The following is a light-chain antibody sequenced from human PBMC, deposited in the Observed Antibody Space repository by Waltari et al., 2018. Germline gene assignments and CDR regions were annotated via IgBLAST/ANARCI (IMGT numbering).Light chain of an antibody. CDR1: QSVSSN. CDR2: GAS. CDR3: QHPGT. Sequence: EIVMTQSPATLSVSPGERATLSCRASQSVSSNLAWYQQKPGQAPRLLIYGASTRATGIPARVSGSGSGTEFTLTISSLQSEDFAVYYCQHPGTFGQGTKVEIK. J-gene: IGKJ1*01. V-gene: IGKV3-15*01.